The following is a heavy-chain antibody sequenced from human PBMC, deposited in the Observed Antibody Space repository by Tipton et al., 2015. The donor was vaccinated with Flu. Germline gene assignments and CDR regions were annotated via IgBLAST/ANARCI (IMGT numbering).Heavy chain of an antibody. CDR3: ARSDSSGWYYFDY. J-gene: IGHJ4*02. D-gene: IGHD6-19*01. CDR1: GGSISSYY. CDR2: IYYSGST. Sequence: LRLSCTVSGGSISSYYWSWIRQPPGKGLEWIGYIYYSGSTNYNPSLKSRVTISVDTSKNQFSLKLSSVTAADTAVYYCARSDSSGWYYFDYWGQGTLVTVSS. V-gene: IGHV4-59*01.